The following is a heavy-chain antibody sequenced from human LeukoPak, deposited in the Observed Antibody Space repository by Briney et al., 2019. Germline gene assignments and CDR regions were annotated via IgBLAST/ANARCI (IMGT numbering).Heavy chain of an antibody. CDR3: ARNVPTGIFGPQYYMDV. CDR2: IYSDATT. D-gene: IGHD3/OR15-3a*01. CDR1: GLIVSSNY. Sequence: PGGSLRLSCAASGLIVSSNYMSWVRQAPGKGLEWVSVIYSDATTYYGDSVKGRFTIYRDNSKSTLYLQMDNLRPEDTAVYFCARNVPTGIFGPQYYMDVWGKGTPVTVSS. V-gene: IGHV3-66*02. J-gene: IGHJ6*03.